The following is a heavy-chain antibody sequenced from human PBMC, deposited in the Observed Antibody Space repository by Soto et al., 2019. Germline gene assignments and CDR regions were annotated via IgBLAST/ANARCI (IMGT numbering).Heavy chain of an antibody. V-gene: IGHV5-51*01. D-gene: IGHD3-10*01. CDR3: ARGSGSYYNGRPEGYFDY. CDR2: IYPGDSDT. J-gene: IGHJ4*02. Sequence: EVQLVQSGAEVKKPGESLKISCKGSGYSFTSYWIGWVRQMPGKGLEWMGIIYPGDSDTRYSPSFQGQVTISADKSISTAYLQWSSLKASDTAMYYCARGSGSYYNGRPEGYFDYWGQGTLVTVSS. CDR1: GYSFTSYW.